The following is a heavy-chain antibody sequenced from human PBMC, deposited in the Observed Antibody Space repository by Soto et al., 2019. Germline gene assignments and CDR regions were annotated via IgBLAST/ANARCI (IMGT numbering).Heavy chain of an antibody. CDR2: FDPEDGET. D-gene: IGHD6-19*01. V-gene: IGHV1-24*01. CDR1: GYTLTELS. CDR3: ATEGYSSGWYFDY. J-gene: IGHJ4*02. Sequence: GASVKVSCKVSGYTLTELSMQWLEQAPGKGLEWMGGFDPEDGETIYAQKFQGRVTMTEDTSTDAAYMELSSLRSEDTAVYYCATEGYSSGWYFDYWGQGTLVTVSS.